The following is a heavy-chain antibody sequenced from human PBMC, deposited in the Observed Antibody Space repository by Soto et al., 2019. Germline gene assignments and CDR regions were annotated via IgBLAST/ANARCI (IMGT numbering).Heavy chain of an antibody. CDR3: ARDIITVIGGQIYYYFGMDV. J-gene: IGHJ6*02. V-gene: IGHV4-34*01. D-gene: IGHD3-10*01. CDR1: GGSFREYY. Sequence: PSETLSVTCAVGGGSFREYYWSWIRQPPGKGLEWIGEINQSGTTHYNPSLKRRLNITIDTSKNQFSLKLTSVTAADTATYYCARDIITVIGGQIYYYFGMDVWGQGTTVTVSS. CDR2: INQSGTT.